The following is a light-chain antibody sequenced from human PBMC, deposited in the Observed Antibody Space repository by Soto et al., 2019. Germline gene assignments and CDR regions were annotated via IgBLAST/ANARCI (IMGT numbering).Light chain of an antibody. CDR3: QQYNSYST. CDR2: MAS. CDR1: QSISSW. J-gene: IGKJ1*01. V-gene: IGKV1-5*03. Sequence: EIQMTQSPSTLSASVGDRVTITCRASQSISSWLAWYQQKPGKAPKLLIYMASSLESGVPSRFSGSGSGTEFTLTISSLQPDDFATYYCQQYNSYSTFGQGTKVDIK.